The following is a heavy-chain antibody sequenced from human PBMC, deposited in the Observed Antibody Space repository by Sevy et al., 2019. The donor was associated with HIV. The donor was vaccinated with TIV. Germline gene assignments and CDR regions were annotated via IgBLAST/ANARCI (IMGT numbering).Heavy chain of an antibody. J-gene: IGHJ4*02. CDR1: GGTFSSYA. CDR2: IIPIFGTA. CDR3: ATGRYYDYVWGSYRPPHYFVY. Sequence: ASVKVSCKASGGTFSSYAISWVRQAPGQGLEWMGGIIPIFGTANYAQKFQGRVTITADESTSTAYMELSSLRSEDTAVYYCATGRYYDYVWGSYRPPHYFVYWGQGTLVTVSS. D-gene: IGHD3-16*02. V-gene: IGHV1-69*13.